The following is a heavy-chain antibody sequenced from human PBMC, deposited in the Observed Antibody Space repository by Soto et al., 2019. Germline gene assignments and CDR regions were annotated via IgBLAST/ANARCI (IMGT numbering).Heavy chain of an antibody. D-gene: IGHD6-19*01. V-gene: IGHV1-8*01. CDR2: MNPNSGNT. CDR3: ARESGVAGVHYYGMDV. Sequence: QVQLVQSGAEVKKPGASVKVSCKASGYTFTSYDINWVRQATGQGLEWMGWMNPNSGNTGYAQKFQGRVTMTRNTSISTAYMELSSLRSEDTAVYYCARESGVAGVHYYGMDVWGQGKTVTVSS. J-gene: IGHJ6*02. CDR1: GYTFTSYD.